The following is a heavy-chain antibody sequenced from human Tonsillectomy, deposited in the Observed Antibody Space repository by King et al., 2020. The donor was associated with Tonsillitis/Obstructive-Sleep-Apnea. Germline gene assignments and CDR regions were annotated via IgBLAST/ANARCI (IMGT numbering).Heavy chain of an antibody. V-gene: IGHV4-34*01. D-gene: IGHD2-2*01. CDR1: GGSFSVYY. Sequence: VQLQQWGAGLLKPSETLSLTCAVYGGSFSVYYWSWIRQPPGKGLEWIGEINHSGSTNYNPSLKSRVTISIDTSKNQFSLKLTSVTASDTAVYYCARDYPIVVVPAAIPSFFDYWGQGTLVTVSS. CDR2: INHSGST. CDR3: ARDYPIVVVPAAIPSFFDY. J-gene: IGHJ4*02.